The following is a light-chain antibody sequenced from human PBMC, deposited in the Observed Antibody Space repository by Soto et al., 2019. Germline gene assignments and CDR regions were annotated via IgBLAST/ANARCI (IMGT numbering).Light chain of an antibody. CDR1: TTDVGSYNL. J-gene: IGLJ1*01. V-gene: IGLV2-23*02. CDR2: EVS. CDR3: CSWAGSNTFYF. Sequence: VLTQPASVSGSPGQSITISCTGTTTDVGSYNLVSWYQQHPGRAPKLMIYEVSRRPSGVSNRFSGSKSGNTASLTISGLQAEDEADYYCCSWAGSNTFYFFGTGTKVTVL.